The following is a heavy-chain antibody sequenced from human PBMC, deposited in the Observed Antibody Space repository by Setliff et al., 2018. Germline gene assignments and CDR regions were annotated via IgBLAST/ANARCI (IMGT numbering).Heavy chain of an antibody. CDR3: ATEKFPGDWGDY. CDR1: GYTFTDYY. CDR2: VDPEDGET. Sequence: ASVKVSCKVSGYTFTDYYMHWVQQAPGKGLEWMGLVDPEDGETIYAEKFQGRVTMTTDTSTRTAYMEVTSLRSDDTAVYYCATEKFPGDWGDYWGQGTLVTVS. D-gene: IGHD2-21*01. J-gene: IGHJ4*02. V-gene: IGHV1-69-2*01.